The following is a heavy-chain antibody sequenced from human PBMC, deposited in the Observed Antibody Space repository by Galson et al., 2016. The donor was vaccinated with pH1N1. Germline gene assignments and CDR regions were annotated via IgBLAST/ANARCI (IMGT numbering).Heavy chain of an antibody. J-gene: IGHJ1*01. V-gene: IGHV1-8*01. D-gene: IGHD3-9*01. CDR1: GYTFNRYD. CDR3: VDNSR. CDR2: MNPNSGNT. Sequence: SVKVSCKASGYTFNRYDISWVRQAAGQGLEWMGWMNPNSGNTGYALKFQGRVKMTRNTSISIAYLELSGLTFGDTAVYYCVDNSRWGQQTPVVVSS.